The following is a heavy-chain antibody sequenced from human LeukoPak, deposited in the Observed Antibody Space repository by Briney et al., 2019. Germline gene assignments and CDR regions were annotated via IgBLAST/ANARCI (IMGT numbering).Heavy chain of an antibody. CDR3: AKYYGSGSYLSSYYYMDV. V-gene: IGHV3-48*03. Sequence: GGSLRLSCAASGFTFSSYEMNWVRQAPGKGLEWVSYISSSGSTIYYADSVKGRFTISRDNAKNSLYLQMNSLRAEDTAVYYCAKYYGSGSYLSSYYYMDVWGKGTTVTISS. CDR1: GFTFSSYE. J-gene: IGHJ6*03. CDR2: ISSSGSTI. D-gene: IGHD3-10*01.